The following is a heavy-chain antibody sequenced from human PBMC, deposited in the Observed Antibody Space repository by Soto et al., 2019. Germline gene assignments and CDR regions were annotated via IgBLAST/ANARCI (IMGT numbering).Heavy chain of an antibody. V-gene: IGHV5-51*01. CDR1: GYSFTSYW. CDR3: ARSGYSYGYETYFDY. D-gene: IGHD5-18*01. CDR2: IYPGDSDT. Sequence: HGESLKISCKGSGYSFTSYWIGWVRQMPGKGLEWMGIIYPGDSDTRYSPSFQGQVTISADKSISTAYLQWSSLKASDTAMYYCARSGYSYGYETYFDYWGQGTLVTVSS. J-gene: IGHJ4*02.